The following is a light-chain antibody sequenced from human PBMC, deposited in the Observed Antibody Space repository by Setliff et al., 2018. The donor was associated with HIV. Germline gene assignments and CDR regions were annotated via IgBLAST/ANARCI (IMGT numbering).Light chain of an antibody. CDR2: DVS. CDR3: CSYAGSPYV. CDR1: SSDVGGYNY. J-gene: IGLJ1*01. V-gene: IGLV2-11*01. Sequence: QSVLTQPRSVPGSPGQSVTISCTGTSSDVGGYNYVSWYQQHPGKAPKLVIFDVSKRPSGVPDRFSGSKSGNTASLTISGLQAEDEADYYCCSYAGSPYVFGTGTKVTVL.